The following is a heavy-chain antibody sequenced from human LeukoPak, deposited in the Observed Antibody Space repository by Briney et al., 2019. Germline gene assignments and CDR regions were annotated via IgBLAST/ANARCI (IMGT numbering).Heavy chain of an antibody. CDR3: ARSITSVIPAGYFDY. Sequence: PSETLSLTCSVSGGSIGSGRYYWAWIRQPPGKGLEWIGSIYNTWSTSYNPSLKSRVTMSVDTSKNQFSLRLSSVTAADTAVYYCARSITSVIPAGYFDYWGQGTLVTVSS. V-gene: IGHV4-39*01. CDR2: IYNTWST. CDR1: GGSIGSGRYY. D-gene: IGHD2-2*01. J-gene: IGHJ4*02.